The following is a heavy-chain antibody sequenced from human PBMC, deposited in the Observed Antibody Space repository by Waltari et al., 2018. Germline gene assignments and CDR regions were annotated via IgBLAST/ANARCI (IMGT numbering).Heavy chain of an antibody. Sequence: QVQLVQSGVEVKIPGASVKVSCKASGYTFTSYGISWARQAPGQGLEWMGGIGVYNGTSNYAPKLRCRVTMTTDSSTSTAYMELRSLRSDDTAVYYCARRLFSSTMHVDWYFDLWGRGTLVTVSS. CDR3: ARRLFSSTMHVDWYFDL. CDR1: GYTFTSYG. J-gene: IGHJ2*01. V-gene: IGHV1-18*01. D-gene: IGHD6-13*01. CDR2: IGVYNGTS.